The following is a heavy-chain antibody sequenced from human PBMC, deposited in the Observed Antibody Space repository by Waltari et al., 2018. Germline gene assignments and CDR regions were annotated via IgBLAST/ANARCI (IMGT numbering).Heavy chain of an antibody. J-gene: IGHJ3*02. CDR1: GGSISSSNW. CDR2: IYHSGST. D-gene: IGHD3-10*01. V-gene: IGHV4-4*02. Sequence: QVQLQESGPGLVKPSGTLSLTCAVSGGSISSSNWWSWVRQPPGKGLEWIGEIYHSGSTNYNPSLKSRVTISVDKSKNQFSLKLSSVTAEDTAVYYCASYRRSGGYPPVRGAFDIWGQGTMVTVSS. CDR3: ASYRRSGGYPPVRGAFDI.